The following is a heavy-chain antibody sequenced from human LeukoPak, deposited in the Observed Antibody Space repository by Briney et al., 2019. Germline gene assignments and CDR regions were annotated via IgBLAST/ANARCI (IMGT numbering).Heavy chain of an antibody. CDR1: GDSISSYY. Sequence: SETLSLTCIVSGDSISSYYWSWIRQPPGKELEWIGYIYYSGSTNYNSSLKSRVTISVDTSKNQFSLNLTSVTAADTAVYYCASGYSSSGCYFDSWGQGALVTVSS. V-gene: IGHV4-59*01. J-gene: IGHJ4*02. D-gene: IGHD6-6*01. CDR2: IYYSGST. CDR3: ASGYSSSGCYFDS.